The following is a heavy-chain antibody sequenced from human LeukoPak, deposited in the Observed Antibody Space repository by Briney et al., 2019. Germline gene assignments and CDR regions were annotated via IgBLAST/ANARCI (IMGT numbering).Heavy chain of an antibody. J-gene: IGHJ3*02. V-gene: IGHV4-4*02. CDR3: TRPAVADAFDI. CDR1: GGSISSTNW. Sequence: SGTLSLTCAVSGGSISSTNWWSWVRQPPGKGLEWIGEIYHSGSTSYTPSLKSRLTISVDKSKNQFSLELRSVTAADTAIYYCTRPAVADAFDIWGPGTMVTVSS. CDR2: IYHSGST. D-gene: IGHD6-19*01.